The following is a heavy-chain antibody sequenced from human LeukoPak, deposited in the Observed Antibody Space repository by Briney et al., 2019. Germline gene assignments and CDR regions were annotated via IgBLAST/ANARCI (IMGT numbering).Heavy chain of an antibody. CDR3: ARSLTSTMIVVVIPYGAFDF. D-gene: IGHD3-22*01. Sequence: ASVKVSCKASGYTFTSFYMHWVRQAPGQGLEWMGIIYPSGGSTSYAQKFQGRVTMTRDTSTSTLYMELSSLRSEDTAVYYCARSLTSTMIVVVIPYGAFDFWGQETMVTVSS. V-gene: IGHV1-46*01. J-gene: IGHJ3*01. CDR1: GYTFTSFY. CDR2: IYPSGGST.